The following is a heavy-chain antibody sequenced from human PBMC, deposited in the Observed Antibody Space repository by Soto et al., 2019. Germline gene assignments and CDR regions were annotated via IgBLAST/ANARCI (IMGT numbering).Heavy chain of an antibody. CDR1: GFSLSTSGEG. CDR2: IYWNDDK. V-gene: IGHV2-5*01. D-gene: IGHD3-9*01. J-gene: IGHJ5*02. CDR3: AHLETYYDLLAGLYHCFDP. Sequence: QITLKESGPTLVKPTQTLTLTCTFSGFSLSTSGEGVGWIRQPPGKALEWLALIYWNDDKQYSPSLKSRLTITKDTSKNQVVLTMTNMDPVDTATYYCAHLETYYDLLAGLYHCFDPWGQGTLVTVSS.